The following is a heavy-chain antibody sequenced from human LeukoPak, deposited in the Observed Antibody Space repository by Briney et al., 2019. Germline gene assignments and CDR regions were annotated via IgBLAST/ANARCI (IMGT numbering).Heavy chain of an antibody. D-gene: IGHD3-22*01. CDR2: IYHSGST. V-gene: IGHV4-30-2*01. CDR1: GGSISSGGYY. Sequence: PSQTLSLTCTVSGGSISSGGYYWSWIRQPPGKGLEWIGYIYHSGSTYYNPSLKSRVTISVDRSKNQFSLKLSSVTAADTAVYYCAKDYSDSSGTIDYWGQGTLVTVSS. CDR3: AKDYSDSSGTIDY. J-gene: IGHJ4*02.